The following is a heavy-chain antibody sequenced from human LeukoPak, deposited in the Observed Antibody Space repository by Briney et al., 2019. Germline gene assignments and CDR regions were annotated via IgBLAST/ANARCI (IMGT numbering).Heavy chain of an antibody. J-gene: IGHJ4*02. V-gene: IGHV3-53*01. CDR3: ARVNYYDSSGYFTY. Sequence: GGSLRLSCAASGFTVTSNYMSWVRQAPGKGLEWVSVIYSGGSTYYADSVKGRFTISRDNSKNTLYLQMNSLRVEDTAVYYCARVNYYDSSGYFTYWGQGTLVTVSS. CDR2: IYSGGST. D-gene: IGHD3-22*01. CDR1: GFTVTSNY.